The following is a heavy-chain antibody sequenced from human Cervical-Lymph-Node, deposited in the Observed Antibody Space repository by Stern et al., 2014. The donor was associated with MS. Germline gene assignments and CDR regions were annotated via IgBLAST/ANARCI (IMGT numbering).Heavy chain of an antibody. CDR3: QAFPAY. V-gene: IGHV1-2*02. CDR2: INPRIGVT. CDR1: GYSFTDYY. J-gene: IGHJ4*02. Sequence: QVQLGQSGAEVKKPGASVKVSCRSSGYSFTDYYFHWVRQAPGQGLEWMGCINPRIGVTHYAQQFQGSVTMTRGSSMNTAYMEMSRLRSDDTAVYYCQAFPAYWGQGTLITVSS.